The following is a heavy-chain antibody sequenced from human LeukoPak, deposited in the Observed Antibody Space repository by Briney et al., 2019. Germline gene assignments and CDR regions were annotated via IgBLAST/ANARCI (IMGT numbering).Heavy chain of an antibody. CDR1: GFTFSSYW. D-gene: IGHD6-13*01. V-gene: IGHV3-74*01. CDR3: ARVGSASSWYIDY. CDR2: INSDGSST. J-gene: IGHJ4*02. Sequence: PGGSLRLSCAASGFTFSSYWMQWVSQAPGKGLVWVSRINSDGSSTNYADSVKGRFTISRDNAKNTLYLQMSSLRADDTAVYYCARVGSASSWYIDYWGQGTLVSVSS.